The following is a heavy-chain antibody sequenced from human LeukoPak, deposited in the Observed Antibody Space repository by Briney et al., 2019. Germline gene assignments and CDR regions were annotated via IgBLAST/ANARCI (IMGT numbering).Heavy chain of an antibody. D-gene: IGHD3-3*01. V-gene: IGHV1-24*01. CDR2: FDPEDGET. CDR1: VYTRSELS. J-gene: IGHJ4*02. CDR3: STDPIPIFGAVKGY. Sequence: ASVKVSCKVSVYTRSELSMHWVRQAPGKGLEWVGGFDPEDGETINAQKFQGRVTMTEDTSTDAAYMQLSSLRSEDTAVYYCSTDPIPIFGAVKGYWGQGTLVPVSS.